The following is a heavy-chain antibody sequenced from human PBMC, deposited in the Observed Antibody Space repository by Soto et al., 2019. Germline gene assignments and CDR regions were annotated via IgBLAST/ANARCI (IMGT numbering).Heavy chain of an antibody. CDR3: ARGDYYYDSSGYYSRLFDY. J-gene: IGHJ4*02. Sequence: QVQLVESGGGVVQPGRSLRLSCAASGFTFSSYAMHWVRQAPGKGLEWVAVISYDGSNKYYADSVKGRFTISRHNSKNTLYLQMNSLRAEDTAVYYCARGDYYYDSSGYYSRLFDYWGQGTLVPVSS. CDR1: GFTFSSYA. CDR2: ISYDGSNK. D-gene: IGHD3-22*01. V-gene: IGHV3-30-3*01.